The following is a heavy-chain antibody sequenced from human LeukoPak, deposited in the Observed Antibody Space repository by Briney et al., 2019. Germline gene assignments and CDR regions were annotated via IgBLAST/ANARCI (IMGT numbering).Heavy chain of an antibody. CDR1: GFTFSSYA. Sequence: GRSLRLSCAASGFTFSSYAMHWVRQAPGKGLEWVAVISYDGSNKYYADSVKGRFTISRDNSKNTLYLQMNSLRAEDTAVYYCAREEAYCGGDCYFSYWGLGTLVTVSS. V-gene: IGHV3-30-3*01. CDR2: ISYDGSNK. J-gene: IGHJ4*02. D-gene: IGHD2-21*02. CDR3: AREEAYCGGDCYFSY.